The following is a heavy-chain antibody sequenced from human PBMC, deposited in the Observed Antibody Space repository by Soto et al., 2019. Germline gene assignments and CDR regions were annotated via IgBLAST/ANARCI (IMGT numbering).Heavy chain of an antibody. CDR3: ARGVYYYGSGSYLDFDY. V-gene: IGHV3-48*03. J-gene: IGHJ4*02. CDR2: ISSSGSTI. CDR1: GFTFGSYE. Sequence: GGSLRLSCAASGFTFGSYEMNWVRQAPGKGLEWVSYISSSGSTIYYADSVKGRLTISRDNAKNSLYPQMNSLRAEDTAVYYCARGVYYYGSGSYLDFDYWGQGT. D-gene: IGHD3-10*01.